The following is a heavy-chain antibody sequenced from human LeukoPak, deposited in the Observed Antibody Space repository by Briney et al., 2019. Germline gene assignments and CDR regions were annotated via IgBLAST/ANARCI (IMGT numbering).Heavy chain of an antibody. V-gene: IGHV3-74*01. Sequence: GGSLTLSCAVSGCTFSSYWMHWVRQAPGKGLVWVSRINGDGSSTTYPDSVKGRFTISRDNAKNTLYMKMNSLSAEDTAVYYCARGGTDDDFDSWGQGTMVTVSS. CDR3: ARGGTDDDFDS. CDR1: GCTFSSYW. D-gene: IGHD1-26*01. CDR2: INGDGSST. J-gene: IGHJ3*02.